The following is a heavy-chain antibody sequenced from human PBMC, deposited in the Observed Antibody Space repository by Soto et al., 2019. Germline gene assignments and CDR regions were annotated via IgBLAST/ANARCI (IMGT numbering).Heavy chain of an antibody. J-gene: IGHJ4*02. Sequence: ASVKVSCKAYGYTFSSYGLSWVRQAPGQGLEWMGWISAYSGNTVYTQRFKGRLTMATDTSTGTAYMELRSLRSDDTAVYYCARHFYQSSGYCDYWGQGTLVTVSS. D-gene: IGHD3-22*01. CDR3: ARHFYQSSGYCDY. CDR1: GYTFSSYG. V-gene: IGHV1-18*01. CDR2: ISAYSGNT.